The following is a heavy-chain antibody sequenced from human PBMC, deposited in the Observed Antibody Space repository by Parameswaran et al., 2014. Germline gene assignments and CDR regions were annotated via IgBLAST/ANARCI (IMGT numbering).Heavy chain of an antibody. CDR2: IDWDDDK. CDR1: GFALNTSGMC. J-gene: IGHJ5*02. V-gene: IGHV2-70*17. CDR3: ARTFGGHYFDNKDYLDP. Sequence: SGPTLVNPHRTLTLTCTFSGFALNTSGMCVSWIRQPPGKALEWLARIDWDDDKFYSTSLKTRLTISKDTSKNQVVLTMTNMDPVDTGTYYCARTFGGHYFDNKDYLDPWGPGTLVTVSS. D-gene: IGHD3-9*01.